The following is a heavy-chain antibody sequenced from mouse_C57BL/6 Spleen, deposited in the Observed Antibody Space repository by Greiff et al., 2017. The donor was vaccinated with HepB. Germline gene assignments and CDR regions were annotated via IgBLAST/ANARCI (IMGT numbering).Heavy chain of an antibody. J-gene: IGHJ1*03. Sequence: VQLQQPGAELVKPGASVKLSCKASGYTFTSYWMHWVKQRPGQGLEWIGMIHPNSGSTNYNEKFKSKATLTVDKSSSTAYMQLSSLTSEDSAVYYCARRGYYGSTDWYFDVWGTGTTVTVSS. D-gene: IGHD1-1*01. CDR2: IHPNSGST. CDR3: ARRGYYGSTDWYFDV. CDR1: GYTFTSYW. V-gene: IGHV1-64*01.